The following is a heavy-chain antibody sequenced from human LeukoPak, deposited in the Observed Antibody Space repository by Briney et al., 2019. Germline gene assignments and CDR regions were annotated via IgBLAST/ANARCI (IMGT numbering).Heavy chain of an antibody. J-gene: IGHJ3*02. CDR3: ARFITVVTSGAFDI. CDR2: IKQDGSEK. V-gene: IGHV3-7*05. CDR1: GFTFSSYW. Sequence: GGSLRLSCAASGFTFSSYWMSWVRQAPGKGLEWVANIKQDGSEKYYVDSAKGRFTISRDNAKNSFYLQMNSLRAEDTAVYYCARFITVVTSGAFDIWGHGTKVTVSS. D-gene: IGHD4-23*01.